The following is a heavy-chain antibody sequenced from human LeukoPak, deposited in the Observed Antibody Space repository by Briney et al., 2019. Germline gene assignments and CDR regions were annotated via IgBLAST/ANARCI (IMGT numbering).Heavy chain of an antibody. J-gene: IGHJ4*02. CDR3: ARDPTFVVRFDQ. D-gene: IGHD3-16*01. CDR1: GFTFSTHW. CDR2: IKQYGREK. V-gene: IGHV3-7*01. Sequence: GGSLRLSCAASGFTFSTHWMTWVRQAPGKGVEWVANIKQYGREKYYVESGKCGFTISRDNAKKSLNLQMNSLRVEDTAVYYCARDPTFVVRFDQWGQGTLVTVSS.